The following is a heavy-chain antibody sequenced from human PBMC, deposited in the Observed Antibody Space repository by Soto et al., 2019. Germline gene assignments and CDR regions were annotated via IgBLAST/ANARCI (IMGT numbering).Heavy chain of an antibody. CDR3: AKAYAERVTTWV. J-gene: IGHJ4*02. CDR2: ISSSGVTT. D-gene: IGHD4-17*01. V-gene: IGHV3-23*01. Sequence: VQLLESGGGLVQPGGSLRLSCTASGFTFSSYAMSWVRQAPGKGLEWVSGISSSGVTTYYAASVEGRFTISRDNSMSTLYLQMSSLRAEDTATYFCAKAYAERVTTWVWGQGTLVTVSS. CDR1: GFTFSSYA.